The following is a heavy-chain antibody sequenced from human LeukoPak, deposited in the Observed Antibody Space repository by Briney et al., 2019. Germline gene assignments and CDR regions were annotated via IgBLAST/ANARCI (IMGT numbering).Heavy chain of an antibody. CDR2: INHSGST. CDR1: VGSFSGYY. Sequence: SETLSLTCAVYVGSFSGYYWSWIRQPPGKGLEWIGEINHSGSTNYNPSLKSRVTIPVDTSKNQFSLKLSSVTAADTAVYYCARPKTYDYVWGSYRSNWFDPWGQGTLVTVSS. J-gene: IGHJ5*02. D-gene: IGHD3-16*02. V-gene: IGHV4-34*01. CDR3: ARPKTYDYVWGSYRSNWFDP.